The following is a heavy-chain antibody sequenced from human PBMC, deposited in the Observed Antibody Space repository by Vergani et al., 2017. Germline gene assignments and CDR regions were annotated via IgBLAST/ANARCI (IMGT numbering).Heavy chain of an antibody. CDR3: ARAPSSLLYRAGYFQH. D-gene: IGHD2-2*02. V-gene: IGHV3-30-3*01. CDR2: ISDDGSNK. J-gene: IGHJ1*01. Sequence: QVQLLESVGGVVQPRRSLRLSCAASGFTFSSYAMHWVRQAPGKGLEWVAVISDDGSNKYYADSVKGRFTISRDNSKNTLYLQMNSLRAEDTAVYYCARAPSSLLYRAGYFQHWGQGTLVTVSS. CDR1: GFTFSSYA.